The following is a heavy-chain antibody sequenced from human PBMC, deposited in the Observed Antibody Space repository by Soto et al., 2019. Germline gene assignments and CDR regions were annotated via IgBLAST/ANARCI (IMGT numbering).Heavy chain of an antibody. Sequence: PSETLSLTCAVSGGSISSGGYSWSWIRQPPGKGLEWIGYIYHSGSTYYNPSLKSRVTISVDRSKNQFSLKLSSVTAADTAVYYCARCGSYSYYFDYWGQGTLVTVSS. CDR2: IYHSGST. CDR1: GGSISSGGYS. D-gene: IGHD1-26*01. J-gene: IGHJ4*02. V-gene: IGHV4-30-2*01. CDR3: ARCGSYSYYFDY.